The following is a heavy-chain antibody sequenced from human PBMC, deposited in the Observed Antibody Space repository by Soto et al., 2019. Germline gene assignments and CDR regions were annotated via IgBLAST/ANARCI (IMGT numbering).Heavy chain of an antibody. D-gene: IGHD6-25*01. CDR1: GYSFTSYW. CDR2: IDPSYSHT. J-gene: IGHJ4*02. Sequence: GESLKISCKGSGYSFTSYWIGWVRQMPGNGLEWMGRIDPSYSHTGYSPSFQAHVTISADKSISTAYLHWNSLRASDSAIYYCARLDYSSGRDFWGQGTLVTVSS. V-gene: IGHV5-10-1*01. CDR3: ARLDYSSGRDF.